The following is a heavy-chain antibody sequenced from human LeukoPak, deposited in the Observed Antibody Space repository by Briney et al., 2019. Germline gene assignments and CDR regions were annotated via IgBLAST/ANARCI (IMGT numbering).Heavy chain of an antibody. CDR1: GFTFSSYG. CDR3: VRDLGQQLFSYGMDV. Sequence: GGSLRLSCAASGFTFSSYGMHWVRQAPGKGLEWVAFIRYDGSNKYYADSVKGRFTISRDNSKNTLYLQMNSLRAEDTAVYYCVRDLGQQLFSYGMDVWGQGTTVTVSS. J-gene: IGHJ6*02. V-gene: IGHV3-30*02. D-gene: IGHD6-13*01. CDR2: IRYDGSNK.